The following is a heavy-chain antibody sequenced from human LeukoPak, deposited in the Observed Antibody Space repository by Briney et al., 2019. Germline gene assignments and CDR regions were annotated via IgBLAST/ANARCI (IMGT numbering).Heavy chain of an antibody. CDR1: GFTFSSYS. J-gene: IGHJ5*02. Sequence: GESLKISCAASGFTFSSYSMNWVRQAPGKGLEWVSSISSSSSYIYYADSVKGRFTISRDNAKNSLYLQMNSLRAEDTAVYYCARDYSSSWYRRNWFDPWGQGTLVTVSS. CDR2: ISSSSSYI. V-gene: IGHV3-21*01. D-gene: IGHD6-13*01. CDR3: ARDYSSSWYRRNWFDP.